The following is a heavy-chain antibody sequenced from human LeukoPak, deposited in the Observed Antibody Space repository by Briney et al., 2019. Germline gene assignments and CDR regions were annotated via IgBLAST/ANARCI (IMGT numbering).Heavy chain of an antibody. J-gene: IGHJ4*02. CDR3: ARGHSGSGIYPDY. CDR1: GFSFDDYA. CDR2: INWNSGCV. V-gene: IGHV3-9*01. D-gene: IGHD3-10*01. Sequence: PGGSLRLSCAASGFSFDDYAMHWVRQAPGKGLEWVSGINWNSGCVGYADSVKGRFTISRDNAKNSLYLQMNSLRAEDTALYYCARGHSGSGIYPDYWGQGTLVTVSS.